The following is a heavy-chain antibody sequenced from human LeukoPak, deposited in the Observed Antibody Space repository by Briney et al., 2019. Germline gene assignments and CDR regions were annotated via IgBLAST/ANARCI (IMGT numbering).Heavy chain of an antibody. CDR3: AKEHYYDSSGTLDH. CDR1: GFTFDDYA. D-gene: IGHD3-22*01. Sequence: GGSLRLSCAASGFTFDDYAMHWVRQAPGKGLEWVSGISWNSGSIGYADSVKGRFTISRDNAKNSLYLQMNSLRAEDTALYYCAKEHYYDSSGTLDHWGQGTLVTVSP. V-gene: IGHV3-9*01. CDR2: ISWNSGSI. J-gene: IGHJ4*02.